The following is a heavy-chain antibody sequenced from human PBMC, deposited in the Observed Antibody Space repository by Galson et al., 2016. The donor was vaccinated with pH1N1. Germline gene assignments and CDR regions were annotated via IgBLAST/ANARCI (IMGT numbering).Heavy chain of an antibody. J-gene: IGHJ5*02. CDR3: ARGQGYHLQRGWFDP. D-gene: IGHD2-15*01. CDR1: GVTFNSNA. Sequence: SVKVSCKASGVTFNSNAFTWVRQAPGQGPERMGGIIPMFGITNYAQKFQGRVTISTDELKSTAFMELSSLTSDDTAVYYCARGQGYHLQRGWFDPWGQGTLVTVSS. CDR2: IIPMFGIT. V-gene: IGHV1-69*05.